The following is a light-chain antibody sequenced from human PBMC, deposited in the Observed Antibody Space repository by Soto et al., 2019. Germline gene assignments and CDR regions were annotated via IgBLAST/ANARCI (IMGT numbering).Light chain of an antibody. CDR2: DAS. Sequence: DIQMTQSPSTLSASVGDTVTITCRASQSISRWLAWYQQKPGKAPKILISDASILENGVPSRFSSTGSGTEFTLTISNLQPDDFATYFCQQYNSFSLITFGQGTRLEIK. CDR3: QQYNSFSLIT. V-gene: IGKV1-5*01. J-gene: IGKJ5*01. CDR1: QSISRW.